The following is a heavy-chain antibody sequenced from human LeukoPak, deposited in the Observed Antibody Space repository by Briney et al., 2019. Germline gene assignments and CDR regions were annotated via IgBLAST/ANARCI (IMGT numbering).Heavy chain of an antibody. Sequence: TGGSLRLSRAASGFSFSDAWMSWVRQIPGKGLEWVGRIESKTDGGTTDYAAPVKGRFTISRDDSTNTLYLQMNSLKSEDTAVYYCTTYGSGRKFDYWGQGILVTVSS. J-gene: IGHJ4*02. CDR2: IESKTDGGTT. V-gene: IGHV3-15*04. D-gene: IGHD3-10*01. CDR3: TTYGSGRKFDY. CDR1: GFSFSDAW.